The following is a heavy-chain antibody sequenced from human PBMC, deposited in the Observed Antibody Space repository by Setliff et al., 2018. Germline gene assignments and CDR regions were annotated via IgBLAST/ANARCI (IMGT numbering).Heavy chain of an antibody. CDR2: ISSSSSYT. D-gene: IGHD6-13*01. Sequence: GSLRLSCAASGFTFSDSYMSWIRQAPGKGPEWVSFISSSSSYTIYADSVKGRFTISRDNAKNSLYLQMNSLRAEDTAVYYCTKTRGITYYYYYMDVWGKGTAVTVSS. V-gene: IGHV3-11*06. J-gene: IGHJ6*03. CDR3: TKTRGITYYYYYMDV. CDR1: GFTFSDSY.